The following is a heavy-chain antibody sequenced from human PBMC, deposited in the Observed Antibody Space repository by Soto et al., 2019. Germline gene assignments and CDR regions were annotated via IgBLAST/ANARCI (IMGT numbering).Heavy chain of an antibody. CDR2: IRSKAYGGTT. CDR3: TRDPAMGPRFDY. J-gene: IGHJ4*02. V-gene: IGHV3-49*04. CDR1: GFTFGDYD. D-gene: IGHD5-18*01. Sequence: GSLRLSCTAAGFTFGDYDMSWVRQAPGKGLEWVGFIRSKAYGGTTEYAASVKGRFTISRDDSKSIAYLQMNSLKTEDTAVYYCTRDPAMGPRFDYWGQGTLVTVSS.